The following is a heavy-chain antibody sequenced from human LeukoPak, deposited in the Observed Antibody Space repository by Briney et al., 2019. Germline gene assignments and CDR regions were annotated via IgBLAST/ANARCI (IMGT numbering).Heavy chain of an antibody. CDR1: GFTFSIYT. Sequence: GGSLRLSCATSGFTFSIYTMNWVRQAPGKELEWVSCISSGGTYIYNADSVKGRFTISRDNAKNSLYLQMNNLRAGDTAVYYCAREEDSSTIRSSHGMDVWGQGTTVTVSS. V-gene: IGHV3-21*01. D-gene: IGHD6-6*01. CDR3: AREEDSSTIRSSHGMDV. J-gene: IGHJ6*02. CDR2: ISSGGTYI.